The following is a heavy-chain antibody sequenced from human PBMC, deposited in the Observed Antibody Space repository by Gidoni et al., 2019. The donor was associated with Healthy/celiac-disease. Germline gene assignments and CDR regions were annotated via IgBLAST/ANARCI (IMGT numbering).Heavy chain of an antibody. CDR3: AKDGYSSGWYGGMGWFDP. V-gene: IGHV3-23*01. CDR1: GFTFSSYA. D-gene: IGHD6-19*01. CDR2: ISGSGGST. J-gene: IGHJ5*02. Sequence: EVQLLESGGGLVQPGGSLRLSCAASGFTFSSYAMSWVPQAPGKGLEWVSAISGSGGSTYYADSVKGRFTISRDNSKNTLYLQMNSLRAEDTAVYYCAKDGYSSGWYGGMGWFDPWGQGTLVTVSS.